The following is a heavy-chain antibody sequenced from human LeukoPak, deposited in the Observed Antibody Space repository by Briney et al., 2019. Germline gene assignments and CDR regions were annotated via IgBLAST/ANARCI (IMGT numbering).Heavy chain of an antibody. V-gene: IGHV3-30*02. Sequence: GGSLRLSCAASGFTFSSYGMHWVRQAPGKGLEWVAFIRYDGSNKYYADSVKGRFTISRDNSKNTLYLQMNSLKTEDTAVYYCTTEYSWYDYWGQGTLVTVSS. D-gene: IGHD6-13*01. CDR3: TTEYSWYDY. J-gene: IGHJ4*02. CDR2: IRYDGSNK. CDR1: GFTFSSYG.